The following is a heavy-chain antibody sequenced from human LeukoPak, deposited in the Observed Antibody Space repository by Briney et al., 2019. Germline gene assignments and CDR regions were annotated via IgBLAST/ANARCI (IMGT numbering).Heavy chain of an antibody. Sequence: GGSLRLSCAASGFTFSSYWMSWVRQAPGKGLEWVSSISSSSSYIYYADSVKGRFTISRDNAKNSLYLQMNSLRAEDTAVYYCARDRGALVSTQVDYWGQGTLVTVSS. D-gene: IGHD2/OR15-2a*01. CDR2: ISSSSSYI. V-gene: IGHV3-21*01. J-gene: IGHJ4*02. CDR3: ARDRGALVSTQVDY. CDR1: GFTFSSYW.